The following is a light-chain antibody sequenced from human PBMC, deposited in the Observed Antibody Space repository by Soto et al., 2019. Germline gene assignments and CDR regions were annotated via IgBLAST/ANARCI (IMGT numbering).Light chain of an antibody. CDR2: AAS. V-gene: IGKV1-39*01. CDR3: QQSYNVLSWT. Sequence: DIQMTQSPSSLSASVGDRVTITCRASQSIGNYLNWYRQKPGKAPELLIYAASILHSEFPSRFRGSGSGTDFTLTIISLQSEDFASYYCQQSYNVLSWTFGQGTKVEIK. J-gene: IGKJ1*01. CDR1: QSIGNY.